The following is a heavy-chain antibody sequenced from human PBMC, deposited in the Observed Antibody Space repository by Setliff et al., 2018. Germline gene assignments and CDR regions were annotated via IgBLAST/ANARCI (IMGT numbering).Heavy chain of an antibody. J-gene: IGHJ6*03. CDR1: GYAFTGHY. V-gene: IGHV1-18*04. CDR3: ARVWNYNFWSGYPRGLYYMDV. D-gene: IGHD3-3*01. Sequence: ASVKVSCKASGYAFTGHYIHWVRQAPGQGLEWMGWINPRTGVTNYAQKLQGRVTMTTDTSTSTAYMELRSLRSDDTAVYYCARVWNYNFWSGYPRGLYYMDVWGKGTTVTVSS. CDR2: INPRTGVT.